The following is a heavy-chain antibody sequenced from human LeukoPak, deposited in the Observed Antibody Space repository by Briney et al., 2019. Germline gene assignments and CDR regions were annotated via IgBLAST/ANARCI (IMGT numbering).Heavy chain of an antibody. D-gene: IGHD4-11*01. CDR2: ISNDGDNK. V-gene: IGHV3-30*18. J-gene: IGHJ3*01. Sequence: SGGSLRLSCVASGFTFSAYGMQWVRQAPGKGLEWVAVISNDGDNKYYSNSVKGRFTISRDSSKNTLYLQMNSLRPEDTAAYSCAKDLTTLFLASDVWGLGTMVTVSS. CDR1: GFTFSAYG. CDR3: AKDLTTLFLASDV.